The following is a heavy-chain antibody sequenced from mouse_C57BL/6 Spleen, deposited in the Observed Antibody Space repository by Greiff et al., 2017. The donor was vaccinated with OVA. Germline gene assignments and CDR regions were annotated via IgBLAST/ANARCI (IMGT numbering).Heavy chain of an antibody. D-gene: IGHD3-2*02. CDR3: ARQSLDSSGYGFAY. CDR1: GYTFTSYW. CDR2: IDPSDSAT. V-gene: IGHV1-52*01. J-gene: IGHJ3*01. Sequence: QVQLQQPGAELVRPGSSVKLSCKASGYTFTSYWMHWVKQRPIQGLEWIGNIDPSDSATHYNQKFKDKATLTVDKSSSTAYMQLSSLTSEDAAVYYWARQSLDSSGYGFAYWGKGTLVTVSA.